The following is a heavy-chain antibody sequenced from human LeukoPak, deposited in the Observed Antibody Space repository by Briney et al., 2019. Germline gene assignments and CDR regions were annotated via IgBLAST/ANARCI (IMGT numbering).Heavy chain of an antibody. CDR2: INHSGST. CDR1: GGSFSGYY. CDR3: ARTVPYYYYYMDV. J-gene: IGHJ6*03. Sequence: PSETLSLTCAVYGGSFSGYYWSRIRQPPGKGLEWIGEINHSGSTNYNPSLKSRVTISVDTSKNQFSLKLSSVTAADTAVYYCARTVPYYYYYMDVWGKGTTVTVSS. V-gene: IGHV4-34*01. D-gene: IGHD4-17*01.